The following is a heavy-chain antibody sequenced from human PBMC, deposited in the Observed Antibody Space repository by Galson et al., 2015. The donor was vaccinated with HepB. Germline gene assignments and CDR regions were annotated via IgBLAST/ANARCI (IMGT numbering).Heavy chain of an antibody. CDR1: GGTFSHTA. J-gene: IGHJ3*01. V-gene: IGHV1-69*13. CDR3: ARDRSTSESYDAFDV. CDR2: IIPIVDKP. Sequence: SVKVSCKASGGTFSHTAISWVRQAPGQRLEWLGGIIPIVDKPYIAQKFRGRLTITADASTHTVYMELDSLRSEDTAVYFCARDRSTSESYDAFDVWGQGTMLTVSS.